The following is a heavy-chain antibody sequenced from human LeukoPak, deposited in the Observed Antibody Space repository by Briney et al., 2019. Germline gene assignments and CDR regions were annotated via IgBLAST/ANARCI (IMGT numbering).Heavy chain of an antibody. Sequence: ASVKVSCKASGYTFTSYDINWVRQATGQGLEWMGWMNPNSGNTGYAQKFQGRVTMTRDTSTSTVYMELSSLRSEDTAVYYCARDQSEGPGYWGQGTLVTVSS. CDR2: MNPNSGNT. CDR1: GYTFTSYD. CDR3: ARDQSEGPGY. V-gene: IGHV1-8*01. J-gene: IGHJ4*02.